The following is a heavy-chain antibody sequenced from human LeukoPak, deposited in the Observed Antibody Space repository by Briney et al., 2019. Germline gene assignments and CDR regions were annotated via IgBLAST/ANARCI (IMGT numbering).Heavy chain of an antibody. CDR3: ASSYYYDSSGYPGGAFDI. D-gene: IGHD3-22*01. V-gene: IGHV1-69*06. J-gene: IGHJ3*02. CDR2: IIPIFGTA. CDR1: GGTFSSYA. Sequence: ASVKVSCKASGGTFSSYAISWVRQAPGQGLEWMGGIIPIFGTANYAQKFQGRVTITADKSTSTAYMELSSLRSEDTAVYYCASSYYYDSSGYPGGAFDIWGQGTMVTVSS.